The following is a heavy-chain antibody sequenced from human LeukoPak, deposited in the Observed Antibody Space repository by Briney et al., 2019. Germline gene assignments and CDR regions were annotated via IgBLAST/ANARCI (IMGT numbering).Heavy chain of an antibody. D-gene: IGHD5-12*01. CDR1: GFTFSSYS. Sequence: GGSLRLSCAASGFTFSSYSMNWVRQAPGKGLEWVSYISSSSSTIYYADSVKGRFTITRDNAKNTLYLQMNSLRAEDTAVYYCARDWDIAMDVWGQGTTVTVSS. J-gene: IGHJ6*02. CDR3: ARDWDIAMDV. CDR2: ISSSSSTI. V-gene: IGHV3-48*01.